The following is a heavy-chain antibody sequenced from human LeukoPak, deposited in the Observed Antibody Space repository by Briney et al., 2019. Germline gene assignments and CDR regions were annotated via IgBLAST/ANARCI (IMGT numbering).Heavy chain of an antibody. CDR2: IYPGDSET. J-gene: IGHJ4*02. CDR1: GYTFATFW. CDR3: GAGNGDYFDY. D-gene: IGHD3-10*01. V-gene: IGHV5-51*01. Sequence: GESLKISCRGSGYTFATFWIGWVRQKPGKGLEWMGYIYPGDSETRYSPSFQGQVTISADKSTSTAYLQWKSLQSSDTAMYYPGAGNGDYFDYWGQGTLVTVSS.